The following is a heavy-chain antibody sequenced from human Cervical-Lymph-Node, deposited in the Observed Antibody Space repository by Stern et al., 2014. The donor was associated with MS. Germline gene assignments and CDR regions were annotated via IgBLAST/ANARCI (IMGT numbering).Heavy chain of an antibody. J-gene: IGHJ6*02. CDR2: INAGNGNT. V-gene: IGHV1-3*01. CDR1: GYTFTSYA. CDR3: ARDLGMTYYYYGMDV. D-gene: IGHD2-21*02. Sequence: VQLVESGAEVKKPGASVKVSCKASGYTFTSYAMHWVRQAPGQRLDWMGWINAGNGNTKYSQKFQGRVTITRDTSASTAYMELSSLRSEDTAVYYCARDLGMTYYYYGMDVWGQGTTVTVSS.